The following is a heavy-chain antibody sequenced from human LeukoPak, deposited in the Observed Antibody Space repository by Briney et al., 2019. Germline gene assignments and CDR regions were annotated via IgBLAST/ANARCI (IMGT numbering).Heavy chain of an antibody. V-gene: IGHV1-8*01. J-gene: IGHJ5*02. CDR1: GYTFTSYD. Sequence: ASEKVSCKASGYTFTSYDINWVRQATGQGLEWMGWMNPNSGNTGYAQKFQGRVSMTWNTSISTAYMELSSLKSEDTAVYYCAKIGAAARRTPNPRWFDPWGQGTLVTVSS. CDR2: MNPNSGNT. D-gene: IGHD6-6*01. CDR3: AKIGAAARRTPNPRWFDP.